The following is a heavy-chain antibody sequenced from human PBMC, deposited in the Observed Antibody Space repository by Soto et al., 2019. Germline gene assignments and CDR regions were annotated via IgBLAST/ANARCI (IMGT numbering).Heavy chain of an antibody. CDR3: ARDRLTYLTLTPRVYYYYGMDV. J-gene: IGHJ6*02. Sequence: VGSLRLSCAASGFTFSSYAMHWVRQAPGKGLEWVAVISYDGSNKYYADSVKGRFTISRDNSKNTLYLQMNSLRAEDTAVYYCARDRLTYLTLTPRVYYYYGMDVWGQGTTVTVSS. CDR2: ISYDGSNK. CDR1: GFTFSSYA. V-gene: IGHV3-30-3*01. D-gene: IGHD2-15*01.